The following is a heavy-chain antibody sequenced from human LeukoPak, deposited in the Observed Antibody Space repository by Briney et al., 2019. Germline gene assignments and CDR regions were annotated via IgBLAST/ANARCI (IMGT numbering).Heavy chain of an antibody. V-gene: IGHV3-74*01. CDR1: GFTFSSFL. J-gene: IGHJ5*02. CDR3: VRGGPSTWS. CDR2: INLDGSSA. D-gene: IGHD2-15*01. Sequence: GGSLRLSCAASGFTFSSFLMHWVRQAPGKGLVWVSRINLDGSSAVYADSVKGRFTISRDNAKNTLFLQMNSLRGEDTAVYYCVRGGPSTWSWGQGTLVTVSS.